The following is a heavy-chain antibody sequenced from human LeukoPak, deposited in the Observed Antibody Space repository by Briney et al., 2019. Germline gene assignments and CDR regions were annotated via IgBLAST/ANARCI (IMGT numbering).Heavy chain of an antibody. Sequence: SETLSLTCAVYGGSFSGHYWSWIRQPPGKGLEWIGEINHSGSTNYNPSLKSRVTLSVDTSKNQFSLKLSSVTAADTAVYYCARRSQLWSRATDYWGQGTLVTVSS. CDR3: ARRSQLWSRATDY. J-gene: IGHJ4*02. CDR1: GGSFSGHY. D-gene: IGHD5-18*01. CDR2: INHSGST. V-gene: IGHV4-34*01.